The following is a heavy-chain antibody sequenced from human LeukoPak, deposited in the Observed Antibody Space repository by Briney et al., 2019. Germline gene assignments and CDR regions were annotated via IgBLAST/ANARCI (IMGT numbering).Heavy chain of an antibody. V-gene: IGHV3-11*01. J-gene: IGHJ3*02. D-gene: IGHD3-22*01. CDR3: ASLSSGFHAFDI. CDR1: GFTFSDYY. Sequence: GGSLRLSCAASGFTFSDYYMSWIRQAPGKGLERVSYISSSGSTIYYADSVKGRFTISRDNAKNSLYLQMNSLRAEDTAVYYCASLSSGFHAFDIWGQGTMVTVSS. CDR2: ISSSGSTI.